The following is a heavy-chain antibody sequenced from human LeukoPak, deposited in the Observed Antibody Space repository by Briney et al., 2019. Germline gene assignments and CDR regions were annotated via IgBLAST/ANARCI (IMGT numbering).Heavy chain of an antibody. CDR3: AXXXXXXMASWTAFDI. D-gene: IGHD6-13*01. J-gene: IGHJ3*02. CDR1: GGTFTSYA. Sequence: GASVKVSCKASGGTFTSYAISWVRQAPGQGLEWMGRIIPILGIANYAQKFQGRVTITADKSTSTAYMELSRLRSEDTAVYYCAXXXXXXMASWTAFDIWGQGTMVTVSS. CDR2: IIPILGIA. V-gene: IGHV1-69*04.